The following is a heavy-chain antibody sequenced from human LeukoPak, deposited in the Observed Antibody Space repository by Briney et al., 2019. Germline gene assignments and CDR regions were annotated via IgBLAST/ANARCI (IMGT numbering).Heavy chain of an antibody. Sequence: ASVKVSRKASGYTFTSYYMHWVRQAPGQGLEWMGIINPSGGSTSYAQKFQGRVTMTRDTSTSTVYMELSSLRSEDTAVYYCARARPCSGGDCYYFDYWGQGTLVTVSS. J-gene: IGHJ4*02. V-gene: IGHV1-46*01. CDR2: INPSGGST. D-gene: IGHD2-21*02. CDR3: ARARPCSGGDCYYFDY. CDR1: GYTFTSYY.